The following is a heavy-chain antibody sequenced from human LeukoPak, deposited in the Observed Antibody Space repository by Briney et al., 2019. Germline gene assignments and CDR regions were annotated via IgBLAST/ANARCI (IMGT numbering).Heavy chain of an antibody. J-gene: IGHJ4*02. CDR1: GFAFSNYA. CDR2: ISGSGGST. CDR3: AKGKYSGYEYYFDY. Sequence: PGGSLRLSCAASGFAFSNYAVAWVRQAPGKGLEWVSAISGSGGSTYYADSVKGRFTISRDNSKNTLYLQMNSLRAEDTAVYYCAKGKYSGYEYYFDYWGQGTLATVSS. D-gene: IGHD5-12*01. V-gene: IGHV3-23*01.